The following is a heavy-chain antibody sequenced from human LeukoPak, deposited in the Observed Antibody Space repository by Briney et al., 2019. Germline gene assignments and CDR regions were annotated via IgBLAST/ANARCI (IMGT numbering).Heavy chain of an antibody. Sequence: PSETLSLTCTVSGGSISSYYWSWIRQPPGQGLEWIGYIYYRGSTYYNPSLKSRAIISVDTSKNQFSLKLSSMTAADTAVYYCARERTYYFDYWGQGTQVTVSS. J-gene: IGHJ4*02. V-gene: IGHV4-30-4*08. CDR2: IYYRGST. CDR1: GGSISSYY. CDR3: ARERTYYFDY.